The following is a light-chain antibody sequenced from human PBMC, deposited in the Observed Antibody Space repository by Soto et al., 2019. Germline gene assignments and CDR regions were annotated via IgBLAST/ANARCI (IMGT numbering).Light chain of an antibody. CDR1: ASNLGGNP. CDR2: TNH. Sequence: QSVLTQLPSVSGTPGQKVSISCSGSASNLGGNPVNWYQHLPGAAPKLLIYTNHQRPSGVPDRFSGSKSGTSASLAISGLRSEDEADFYCAAWDDSLNAVVFGGGTQLTVL. J-gene: IGLJ2*01. V-gene: IGLV1-44*01. CDR3: AAWDDSLNAVV.